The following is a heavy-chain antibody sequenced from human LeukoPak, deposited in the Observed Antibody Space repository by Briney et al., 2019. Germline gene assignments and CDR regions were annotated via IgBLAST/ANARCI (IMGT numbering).Heavy chain of an antibody. Sequence: GGSLRLSCAASGFTLSSYGIHWVRQAPGKGLEWVTFIRHDGTNQHYGDSVKGRFTISRDNLKNTVFLQMNRVRAEDTAVYFCARSRNVRTFDYWGQGTLVAVSS. V-gene: IGHV3-30*02. J-gene: IGHJ4*02. CDR2: IRHDGTNQ. CDR1: GFTLSSYG. CDR3: ARSRNVRTFDY.